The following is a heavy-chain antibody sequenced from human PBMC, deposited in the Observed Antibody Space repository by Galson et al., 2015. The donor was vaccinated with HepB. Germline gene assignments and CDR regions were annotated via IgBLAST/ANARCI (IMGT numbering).Heavy chain of an antibody. V-gene: IGHV3-30*03. D-gene: IGHD4-23*01. J-gene: IGHJ4*02. Sequence: SLRLSCAASGFTFSSYGMHWVRQAPGKGLEWVAVISYDGSNKYYADSVKGRFTISRDNSKNTLYLQMNSLRAEDTAVYYCASGRPSQAIYGGKGEVDYWGQGTLVTVSS. CDR2: ISYDGSNK. CDR1: GFTFSSYG. CDR3: ASGRPSQAIYGGKGEVDY.